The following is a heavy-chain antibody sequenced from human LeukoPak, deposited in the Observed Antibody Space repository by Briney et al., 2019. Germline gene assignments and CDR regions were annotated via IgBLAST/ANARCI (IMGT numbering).Heavy chain of an antibody. J-gene: IGHJ4*02. CDR3: AKGVGSGWYAVYFDY. Sequence: GGSLRLSCAASGFTFSSYVMSWVRQAPGKGLEWVAAISDSGGSTYYADSVKGRFTISRDNSKNTLYLQMNSLRAEDTAVYYCAKGVGSGWYAVYFDYWGQGTLVTVSS. D-gene: IGHD6-19*01. CDR1: GFTFSSYV. V-gene: IGHV3-23*01. CDR2: ISDSGGST.